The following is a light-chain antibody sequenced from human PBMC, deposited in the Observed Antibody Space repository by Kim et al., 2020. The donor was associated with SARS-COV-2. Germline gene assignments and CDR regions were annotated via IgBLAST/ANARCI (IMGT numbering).Light chain of an antibody. Sequence: VTPGQTGSITCSGDKLGDKYACWYQQKPGQSPVLVIDQDSKPPSGVPERFSGSNSGNTATLTISGTQAMDEADYYCQAWDSSIVVFGGGTQLTVL. CDR1: KLGDKY. V-gene: IGLV3-1*01. CDR3: QAWDSSIVV. CDR2: QDS. J-gene: IGLJ2*01.